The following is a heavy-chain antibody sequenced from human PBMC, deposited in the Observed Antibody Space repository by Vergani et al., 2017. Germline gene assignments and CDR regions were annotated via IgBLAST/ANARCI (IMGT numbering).Heavy chain of an antibody. CDR1: GYTITDYY. Sequence: QVQLVQSGSEVKKPGASVKVSCKASGYTITDYYIHWVRHAPGQGLEWMGWISAYSGETRYARSLQGRVTMTTDASTNTAYMSLRSLRSDDTAIYYCSRGGFYTSRNDFKFYGLGVWGQGTTVTVTS. V-gene: IGHV1-2*02. J-gene: IGHJ6*02. D-gene: IGHD3-3*01. CDR2: ISAYSGET. CDR3: SRGGFYTSRNDFKFYGLGV.